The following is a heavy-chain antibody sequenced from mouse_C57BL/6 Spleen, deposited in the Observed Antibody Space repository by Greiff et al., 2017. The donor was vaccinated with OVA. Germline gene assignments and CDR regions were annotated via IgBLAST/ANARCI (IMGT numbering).Heavy chain of an antibody. V-gene: IGHV1-74*01. Sequence: VQLQQPGAELVKPGASVKVSCKASGYTFTSYWMHWVKQRPGQGLEWIGRIHPSDSDTNYNQKFKGKATLTVDKSSSTAYMQLSSLTSEDSAVYDCATMITTFYYYAMDYWGQGTSVTVSS. D-gene: IGHD2-4*01. CDR3: ATMITTFYYYAMDY. CDR2: IHPSDSDT. J-gene: IGHJ4*01. CDR1: GYTFTSYW.